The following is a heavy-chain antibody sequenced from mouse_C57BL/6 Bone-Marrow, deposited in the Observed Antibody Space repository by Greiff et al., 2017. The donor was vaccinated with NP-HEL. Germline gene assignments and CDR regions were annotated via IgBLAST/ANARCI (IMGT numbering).Heavy chain of an antibody. J-gene: IGHJ4*01. Sequence: QVQLKQPGAELVRPGTSVKLSCKASGYTFTSYWMHWVKQRPGQGLEWIGVIDPSASYTNYNQKFKGKATLTVDTSSSTAYMQLSSLTSEDSAVYYCARYYYGSYYYAMDYWGQGTSVTVSS. CDR3: ARYYYGSYYYAMDY. V-gene: IGHV1-59*01. D-gene: IGHD2-1*01. CDR2: IDPSASYT. CDR1: GYTFTSYW.